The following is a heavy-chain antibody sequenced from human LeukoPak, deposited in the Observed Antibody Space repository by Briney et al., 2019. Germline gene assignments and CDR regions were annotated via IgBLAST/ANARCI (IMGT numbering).Heavy chain of an antibody. CDR3: AKDGGLWVSAHWGDS. D-gene: IGHD7-27*01. CDR1: GFTFSSFA. Sequence: GGSLRLSCAASGFTFSSFAMNWVRQAPGKGLEWVSSVSDSDENTYYADSVKGRFTISRDNSKNTLFLQMNSLRAEDTAVYYCAKDGGLWVSAHWGDSWGRGTLVTVSS. V-gene: IGHV3-23*01. J-gene: IGHJ4*02. CDR2: VSDSDENT.